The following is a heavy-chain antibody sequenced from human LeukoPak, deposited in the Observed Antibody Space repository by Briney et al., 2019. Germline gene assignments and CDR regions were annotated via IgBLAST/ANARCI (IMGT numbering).Heavy chain of an antibody. J-gene: IGHJ4*02. D-gene: IGHD4-17*01. Sequence: SSETLSLTCTVSGGSISSYYWSWIRQPAGKGLEWIGRIYTSGSTNYNPSLKSRVTISVDTSKNQFSLKLSSVTAADTAVYYCARGSPYGDADYWGQGTLVTVSS. CDR1: GGSISSYY. CDR3: ARGSPYGDADY. V-gene: IGHV4-4*07. CDR2: IYTSGST.